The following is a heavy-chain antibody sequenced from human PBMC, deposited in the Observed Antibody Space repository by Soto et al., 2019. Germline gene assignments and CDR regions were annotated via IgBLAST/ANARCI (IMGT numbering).Heavy chain of an antibody. D-gene: IGHD2-2*01. J-gene: IGHJ4*02. CDR3: ARVFVYCSSTSCYGLGYYFDY. V-gene: IGHV1-58*01. CDR1: GFTFTSSA. CDR2: IVVGSGKR. Sequence: KVSCKASGFTFTSSAVQWVRQARGQRLEWVGWIVVGSGKRKYAQKFQERVTITRDMSTSTAHMELSSLRSEDTAVYYCARVFVYCSSTSCYGLGYYFDYWGQGTLVTVSS.